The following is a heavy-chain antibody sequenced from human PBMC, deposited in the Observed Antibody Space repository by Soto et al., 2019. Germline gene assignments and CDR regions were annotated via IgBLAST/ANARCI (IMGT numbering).Heavy chain of an antibody. D-gene: IGHD1-26*01. CDR2: INTDGSRT. CDR1: GFTFDYYW. V-gene: IGHV3-74*01. J-gene: IGHJ5*02. Sequence: GGSLRLSCAASGFTFDYYWMHWVRQAPGKGLVWVSRINTDGSRTNYADSVKGRSTISRDNAKNTLYLQMNSLRAEDTAVYYCARVATGSYNWFDPWGQGTQVTVSS. CDR3: ARVATGSYNWFDP.